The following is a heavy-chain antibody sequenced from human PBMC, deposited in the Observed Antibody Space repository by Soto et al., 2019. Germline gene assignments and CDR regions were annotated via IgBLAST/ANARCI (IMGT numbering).Heavy chain of an antibody. V-gene: IGHV1-69*06. D-gene: IGHD2-2*02. CDR2: IIPIFNTA. Sequence: QVHLVQSGAEVKKPGSSVKVSCTASGGTFSSYAITWVRQAPGQGLEWMGGIIPIFNTANYAQKFQGRVTITADRSTTTAYMELSSLRSEDAAVYYCASVELSTSRYKSWGQGTLVTVSS. CDR3: ASVELSTSRYKS. J-gene: IGHJ4*02. CDR1: GGTFSSYA.